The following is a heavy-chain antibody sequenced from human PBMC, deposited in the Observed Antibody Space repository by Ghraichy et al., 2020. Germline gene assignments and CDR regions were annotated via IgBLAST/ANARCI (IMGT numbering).Heavy chain of an antibody. Sequence: GGSLRLSCAASGYSLSSNGMHWVRQAPGKGLEWVAFLRFDGFSRYYSDSVNGRFTISGDNSKNTVNLQMNSLKTGDTAVYYCANIVDTALSTDVWGQGTTVIVSS. V-gene: IGHV3-30*02. D-gene: IGHD5-18*01. CDR1: GYSLSSNG. CDR3: ANIVDTALSTDV. CDR2: LRFDGFSR. J-gene: IGHJ6*02.